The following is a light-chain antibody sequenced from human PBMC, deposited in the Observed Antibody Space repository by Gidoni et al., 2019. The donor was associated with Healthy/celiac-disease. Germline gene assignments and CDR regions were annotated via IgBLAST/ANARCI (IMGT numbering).Light chain of an antibody. CDR3: QQYNSYPGT. Sequence: DIQMTQSPSTLSASVGDRVTITCRASQSMSSWLAWYQQKPGKAPKLLIYKASSLESGVPSRFSGSGSGTEFTLTISSLQPDDFATYYCQQYNSYPGTFXXXTKVEIK. CDR2: KAS. V-gene: IGKV1-5*03. J-gene: IGKJ1*01. CDR1: QSMSSW.